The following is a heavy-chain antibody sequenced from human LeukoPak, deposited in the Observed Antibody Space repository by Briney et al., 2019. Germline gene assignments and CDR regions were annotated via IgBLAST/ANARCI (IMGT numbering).Heavy chain of an antibody. J-gene: IGHJ4*02. CDR2: INWNGGST. CDR3: AKLGYSYDLDY. Sequence: GGSLRLSCAASGCTFDDYGMSWVRQAPGKGLEWVSGINWNGGSTYYADSVKGRFTISRDNSKNTLYLQINSLRAEDTAVYYCAKLGYSYDLDYWGQGTLVTVSS. V-gene: IGHV3-23*01. CDR1: GCTFDDYG. D-gene: IGHD5-18*01.